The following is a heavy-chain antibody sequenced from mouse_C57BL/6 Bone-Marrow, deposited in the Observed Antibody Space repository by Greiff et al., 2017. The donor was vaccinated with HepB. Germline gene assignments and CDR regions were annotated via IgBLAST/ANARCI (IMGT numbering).Heavy chain of an antibody. V-gene: IGHV5-15*01. CDR2: ISNLAYSI. Sequence: EVKLVESGGGLVQPGGSLKLSCAASGFTFSDYGMAWVRQAPRKGPEWVAFISNLAYSIYYADTVTGRFTISRENAKNTLYLEMSSLRSEDTAMYYCARRGDYYDSSYPLYAMDYWGQGTSVTVSS. D-gene: IGHD1-1*01. CDR1: GFTFSDYG. J-gene: IGHJ4*01. CDR3: ARRGDYYDSSYPLYAMDY.